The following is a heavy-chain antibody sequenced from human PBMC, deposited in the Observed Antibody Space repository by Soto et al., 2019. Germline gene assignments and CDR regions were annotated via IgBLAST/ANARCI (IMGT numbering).Heavy chain of an antibody. CDR1: GGTFSSYA. D-gene: IGHD2-15*01. CDR2: IIPIFGTA. J-gene: IGHJ6*02. Sequence: QVQLVQSGAEVKKPGSSVKVSCKASGGTFSSYAISWVRQAPGQGLEWMGGIIPIFGTANYAQQFQGRVTITADQSPSTAYMELSSLRSEDTAVYYCARALAIVVVVADTGKYGMDVWGQGPTVTVSS. CDR3: ARALAIVVVVADTGKYGMDV. V-gene: IGHV1-69*01.